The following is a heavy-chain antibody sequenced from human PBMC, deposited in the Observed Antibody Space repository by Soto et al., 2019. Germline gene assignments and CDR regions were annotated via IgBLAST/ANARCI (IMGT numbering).Heavy chain of an antibody. CDR3: ARPESSVWYVY. D-gene: IGHD6-19*01. Sequence: GESLKISCQGSGYTFTNYWIAWVRQTPGKGLEWVAIIYPSDSDTRYSPSFQGQVTVSADKSITTAYLQWSSLKASDTAIYYCARPESSVWYVYWGQGTLVTVSS. V-gene: IGHV5-51*01. CDR2: IYPSDSDT. J-gene: IGHJ4*02. CDR1: GYTFTNYW.